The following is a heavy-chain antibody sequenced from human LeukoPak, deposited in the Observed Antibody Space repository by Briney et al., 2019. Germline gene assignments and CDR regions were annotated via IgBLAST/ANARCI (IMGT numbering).Heavy chain of an antibody. CDR2: IDTRSSVI. Sequence: TGGSLRLSCAASGFTFSNAWMSWVRQAPGKGLEWISYIDTRSSVIYGDSVMGRFTISRDNAKNSLYLQMNSLRDEDTAMYYCAREDDSWGPNNLDLWGQGTMVTVSS. V-gene: IGHV3-48*02. D-gene: IGHD7-27*01. CDR1: GFTFSNAW. J-gene: IGHJ3*01. CDR3: AREDDSWGPNNLDL.